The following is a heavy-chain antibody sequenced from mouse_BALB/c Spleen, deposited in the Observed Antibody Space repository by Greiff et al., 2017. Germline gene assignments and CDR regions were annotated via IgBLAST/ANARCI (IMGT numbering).Heavy chain of an antibody. D-gene: IGHD2-14*01. J-gene: IGHJ2*01. CDR3: ARTNYRYDDFDY. CDR2: IWSGGST. V-gene: IGHV2-2*02. Sequence: VHLVESGPGLVQPSQSLSITCTVSGFSLTSYGVHWVRQSPGKGLEWLGVIWSGGSTDYNAAFISRLSISKDNSKSQVFFKMNSLQANDTAIYYCARTNYRYDDFDYWGQGTTLTVSS. CDR1: GFSLTSYG.